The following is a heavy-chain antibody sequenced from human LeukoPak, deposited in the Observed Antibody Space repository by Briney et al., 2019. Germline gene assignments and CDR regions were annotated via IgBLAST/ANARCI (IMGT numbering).Heavy chain of an antibody. CDR3: ARRFTAVRGVITRRSPYFDY. J-gene: IGHJ4*02. Sequence: SETLSLTCAVYGGSFSGYYWSWIRQPPGKGLEWIGEINHSGSTNYNPSLKSRVTISVDTSKNQFSLKLSSVTAADTAVYYCARRFTAVRGVITRRSPYFDYWGQGTLVTVSS. D-gene: IGHD3-10*01. CDR1: GGSFSGYY. CDR2: INHSGST. V-gene: IGHV4-34*01.